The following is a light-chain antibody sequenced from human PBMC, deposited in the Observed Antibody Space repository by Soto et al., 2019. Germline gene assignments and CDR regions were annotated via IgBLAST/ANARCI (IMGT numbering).Light chain of an antibody. CDR2: DAS. CDR3: QQYGRSPWT. CDR1: QDVSRY. V-gene: IGKV3-11*01. J-gene: IGKJ1*01. Sequence: ESVVTQSPATLSLSPGERATLSCRASQDVSRYLAWYQQKPGQSPRLLIYDASNRATGIPARFSGSGSGTDFILTISRLEPEDFAVFYCQQYGRSPWTFGQGTKVDIK.